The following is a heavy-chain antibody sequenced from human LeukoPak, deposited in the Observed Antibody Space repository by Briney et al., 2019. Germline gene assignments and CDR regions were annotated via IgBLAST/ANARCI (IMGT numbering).Heavy chain of an antibody. CDR3: ASISPVTTNIIDY. CDR1: GYAFTGYY. CDR2: INPNSGGT. Sequence: ASVKVSCKASGYAFTGYYMHWVRQAPGQGLEWMGRINPNSGGTSYARKFQGRVTMTRDTSISTAYMELSRLRSDDTAVYYCASISPVTTNIIDYWGQGTLVTVSS. V-gene: IGHV1-2*06. J-gene: IGHJ4*02. D-gene: IGHD4-17*01.